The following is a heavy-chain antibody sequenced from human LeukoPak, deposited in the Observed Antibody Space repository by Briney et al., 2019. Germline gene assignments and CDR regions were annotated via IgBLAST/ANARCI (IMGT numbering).Heavy chain of an antibody. Sequence: GGSVRPSCSAAGFTFSYYEMKWVRQAPGKGLEWVSYITNGDATINYAASVKGRFTISRPNAKNSLNLQLNRLRAQPTAAYQCARDCTHQGRDAFDIWGQGTMVTVSS. D-gene: IGHD2-2*01. CDR2: ITNGDATI. J-gene: IGHJ3*02. V-gene: IGHV3-48*03. CDR3: ARDCTHQGRDAFDI. CDR1: GFTFSYYE.